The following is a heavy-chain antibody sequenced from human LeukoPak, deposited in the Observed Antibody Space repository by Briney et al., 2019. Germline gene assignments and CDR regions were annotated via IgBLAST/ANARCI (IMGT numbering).Heavy chain of an antibody. D-gene: IGHD6-13*01. CDR2: IGRSGADT. V-gene: IGHV3-23*01. CDR3: AKTGTPWYYFDY. Sequence: PGGSLRLSCAASGFTFSSYAMSWVRQAPGKGLEWVSGIGRSGADTYYTDSVKGRFTISRDNSKNTLYLQMNSLRAEDTAVYYCAKTGTPWYYFDYWGQGTLVTVSS. CDR1: GFTFSSYA. J-gene: IGHJ4*02.